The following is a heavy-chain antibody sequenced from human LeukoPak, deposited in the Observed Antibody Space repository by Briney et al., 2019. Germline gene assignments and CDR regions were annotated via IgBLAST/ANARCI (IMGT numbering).Heavy chain of an antibody. CDR2: INPNSGGT. V-gene: IGHV1-8*02. CDR1: GGTFSSYA. CDR3: ARARDGYNWGIIVTYYFDY. Sequence: ASVKVSCKASGGTFSSYAISWVRQAPGQGLEWMGWINPNSGGTSYAQKFQGRVTMTRDMSTSTAYMELSSLRSEDTAVYYCARARDGYNWGIIVTYYFDYWGQGTLVTVSS. D-gene: IGHD5-24*01. J-gene: IGHJ4*02.